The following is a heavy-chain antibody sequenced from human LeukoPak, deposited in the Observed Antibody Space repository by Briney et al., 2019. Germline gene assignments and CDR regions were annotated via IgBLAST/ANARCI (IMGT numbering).Heavy chain of an antibody. J-gene: IGHJ4*02. D-gene: IGHD3-3*01. CDR1: GYTFTSYG. CDR3: AREARYYDFWSGYYPLDY. Sequence: ASVKVSCKASGYTFTSYGISWVRQAPGQGLEWMGWISAYNGNTNYAQKLQGRVTMTTDTSTSTAYMELRSLRSDDTAVYYCAREARYYDFWSGYYPLDYWGQGTLVTVSS. CDR2: ISAYNGNT. V-gene: IGHV1-18*01.